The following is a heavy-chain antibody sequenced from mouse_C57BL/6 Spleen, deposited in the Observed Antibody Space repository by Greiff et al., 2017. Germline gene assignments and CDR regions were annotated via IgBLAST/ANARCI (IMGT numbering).Heavy chain of an antibody. D-gene: IGHD1-1*01. V-gene: IGHV5-9*01. CDR1: GFTFSSYT. CDR3: ARQPGSSYVVYYFDN. J-gene: IGHJ2*01. CDR2: ISGGGGNT. Sequence: EVQLVESGGGLVKPGGSLKLSCAASGFTFSSYTMSWVRQTPEKRLEWVATISGGGGNTYYPDSVKGRFAISRDNAKKPLYLQMSSLRSEDTALYYCARQPGSSYVVYYFDNWGQGTTLTVSS.